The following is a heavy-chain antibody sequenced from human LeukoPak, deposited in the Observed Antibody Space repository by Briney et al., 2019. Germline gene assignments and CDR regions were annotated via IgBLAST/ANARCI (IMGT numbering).Heavy chain of an antibody. CDR1: GFTFSTYS. Sequence: PGGSLRLSCAASGFTFSTYSIDWVRQAPGKGLEWVSSISSDSSYIYYADSVKGRFTISRDNAKNSLYLQMNSLRDDDTAVYYCARDRGSTLTGPLFDNWGQGTLVTVSS. V-gene: IGHV3-21*01. D-gene: IGHD1-14*01. CDR3: ARDRGSTLTGPLFDN. CDR2: ISSDSSYI. J-gene: IGHJ4*02.